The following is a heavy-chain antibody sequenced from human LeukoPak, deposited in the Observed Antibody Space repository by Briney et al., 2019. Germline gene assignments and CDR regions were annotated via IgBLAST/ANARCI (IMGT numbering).Heavy chain of an antibody. CDR1: GYSFTSYW. V-gene: IGHV5-51*01. J-gene: IGHJ5*02. CDR2: IYPGDSDI. D-gene: IGHD3-3*01. CDR3: ARRDYDFWSGFRWFDP. Sequence: GESLKISCKGSGYSFTSYWIGWVRQMPGKGLEWMGIIYPGDSDIRYSPSFQGQVTISADKSISTAYLQWSSLKASDTAMYYCARRDYDFWSGFRWFDPWGQGTLVTVSS.